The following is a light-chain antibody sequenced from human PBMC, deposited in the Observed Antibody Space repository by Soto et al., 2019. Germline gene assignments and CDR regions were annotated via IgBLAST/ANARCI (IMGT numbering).Light chain of an antibody. CDR2: TAS. CDR1: QVVGKNY. V-gene: IGKV3-20*01. Sequence: EVVLTQFPGTLSLSPGERATLSCRASQVVGKNYLAWYQQKPGQAPRLLIYTASTRATGIPDRFSGAGSGTDFTLTISRLEPEDFAVYYCQQYGSIPRTFGQGTKVEVK. J-gene: IGKJ1*01. CDR3: QQYGSIPRT.